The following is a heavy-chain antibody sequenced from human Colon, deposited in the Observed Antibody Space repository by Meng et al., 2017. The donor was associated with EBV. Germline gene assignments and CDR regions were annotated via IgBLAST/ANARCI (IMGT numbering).Heavy chain of an antibody. CDR3: ARNGDYNPGLY. D-gene: IGHD4-17*01. V-gene: IGHV4-4*02. Sequence: HVQRQESGPGLVKPSGSLSLTCAVSGDSISNNWWSWVRQPPGKGLEWIGEIYHSGTTNYNPSLRSRVTISVDKSKNQFSLQLTSVTAADTAVYYCARNGDYNPGLYWGQGTLVTVSS. CDR2: IYHSGTT. CDR1: GDSISNNW. J-gene: IGHJ4*02.